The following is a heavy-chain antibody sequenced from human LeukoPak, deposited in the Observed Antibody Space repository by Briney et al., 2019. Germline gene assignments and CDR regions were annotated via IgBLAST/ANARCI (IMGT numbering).Heavy chain of an antibody. J-gene: IGHJ4*02. V-gene: IGHV3-7*01. CDR2: IKQDGSEK. CDR1: GFTFSSYW. D-gene: IGHD3-10*01. CDR3: ARDGLWFGELRSPDSYYFDY. Sequence: PGGSLRLSCAASGFTFSSYWMSWVRQAPGKGLEWVANIKQDGSEKYYVDSVKGRFTISRDNAKNSLYLQMNSLRAEDTAVYYCARDGLWFGELRSPDSYYFDYWGQGTLVTVSS.